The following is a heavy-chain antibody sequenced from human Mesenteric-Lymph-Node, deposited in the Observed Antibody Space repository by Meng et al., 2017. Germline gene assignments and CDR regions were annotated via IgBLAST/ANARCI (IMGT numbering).Heavy chain of an antibody. CDR3: AKDHDSSGYDYGMDV. Sequence: GESLKISCAVSGFIFRNYGMSWVRQAPGKGLEWVSAISAAGANTQYTDSVKGRFTISRGTSKDTLYLQMNSLRAEDTAVYYCAKDHDSSGYDYGMDVWGQGTTVTVSS. CDR1: GFIFRNYG. D-gene: IGHD3-22*01. CDR2: ISAAGANT. J-gene: IGHJ6*02. V-gene: IGHV3-23*01.